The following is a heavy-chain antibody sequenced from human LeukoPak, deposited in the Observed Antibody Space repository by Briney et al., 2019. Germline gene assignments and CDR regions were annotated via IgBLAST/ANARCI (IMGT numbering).Heavy chain of an antibody. CDR2: IFSST. Sequence: GGSLRLSCTVSGFTVSSNSMSWVRQAPGKGLEWVSFIFSSTHYSDSVKGRFTISRDNSKNSLYLQMNSLRAEDTALYYCAREVDYGSGSYYNVEVHAFDIWGQGTMVTVSS. D-gene: IGHD3-10*01. J-gene: IGHJ3*02. CDR1: GFTVSSNS. V-gene: IGHV3-53*01. CDR3: AREVDYGSGSYYNVEVHAFDI.